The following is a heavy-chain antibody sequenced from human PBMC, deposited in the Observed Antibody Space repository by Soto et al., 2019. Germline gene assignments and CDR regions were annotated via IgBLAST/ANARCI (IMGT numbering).Heavy chain of an antibody. D-gene: IGHD6-19*01. Sequence: GGSLRLSCAASGFIIGAYWMHWVRQAPGKGLVWVSRINSDGTSTNYADSVKGRFTISRDNTKNTLYLQMNSLRDEDTAVYYCARDREVAGYVFDYWGQGTLVTVSS. CDR2: INSDGTST. CDR1: GFIIGAYW. J-gene: IGHJ4*02. CDR3: ARDREVAGYVFDY. V-gene: IGHV3-74*01.